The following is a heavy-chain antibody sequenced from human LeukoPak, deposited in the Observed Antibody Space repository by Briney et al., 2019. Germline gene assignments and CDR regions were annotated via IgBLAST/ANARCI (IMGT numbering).Heavy chain of an antibody. Sequence: SETLSLTCAVSGYSISSDNYWVWIRQPPGQGLEWTGGVYHSGSTYYNPSLKSRVTMSVDTSKNQFSLKLSSVAAADTAVYYCARAPRDSSSSNYMRRFDYWGQGTLVTVSS. J-gene: IGHJ4*02. CDR1: GYSISSDNY. CDR3: ARAPRDSSSSNYMRRFDY. D-gene: IGHD3-22*01. CDR2: VYHSGST. V-gene: IGHV4-38-2*01.